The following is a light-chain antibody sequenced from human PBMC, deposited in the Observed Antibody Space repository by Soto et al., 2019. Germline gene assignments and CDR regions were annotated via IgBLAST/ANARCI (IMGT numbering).Light chain of an antibody. CDR1: RSNIGNNY. J-gene: IGLJ1*01. CDR2: DNN. Sequence: QSVLTQPPSVSAAPGQKVTISCSGSRSNIGNNYVSWYQQLPGTAPKLLIYDNNKRPSGIPDRFSGSKSVTSATLGITGLQTGDEADYYCGTWDSSLSAYVFGTGTKVTVL. CDR3: GTWDSSLSAYV. V-gene: IGLV1-51*01.